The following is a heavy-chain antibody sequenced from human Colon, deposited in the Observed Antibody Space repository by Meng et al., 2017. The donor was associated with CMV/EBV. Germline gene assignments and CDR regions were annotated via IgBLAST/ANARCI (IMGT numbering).Heavy chain of an antibody. J-gene: IGHJ4*02. CDR2: ISKSGDTT. CDR3: ARGRRDIGFDS. V-gene: IGHV3-11*01. Sequence: QVRLLESGGGLVKPGGSLRLSCATSGFTFSDYYMSWIRQAPGKGLEWISYISKSGDTTYYADSVRGRFTVSRDNARQSLYLQMATLRVEDTAIYYCARGRRDIGFDSWGQGALVTVSS. CDR1: GFTFSDYY. D-gene: IGHD2-15*01.